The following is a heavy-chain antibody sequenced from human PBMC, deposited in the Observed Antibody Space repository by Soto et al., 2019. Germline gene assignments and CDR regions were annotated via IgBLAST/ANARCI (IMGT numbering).Heavy chain of an antibody. J-gene: IGHJ4*02. D-gene: IGHD3-10*01. CDR3: ARFRVMVRGVTLDYFDY. CDR1: GGSISSSSYY. CDR2: IYYSGST. V-gene: IGHV4-39*01. Sequence: SETLSLTCTVSGGSISSSSYYWGWIRQPPGKGLEWIGSIYYSGSTYYNPSLKSRVTISVDTSKNQFSLKLSSVTAADTAVYYCARFRVMVRGVTLDYFDYWGQGTLVTVSS.